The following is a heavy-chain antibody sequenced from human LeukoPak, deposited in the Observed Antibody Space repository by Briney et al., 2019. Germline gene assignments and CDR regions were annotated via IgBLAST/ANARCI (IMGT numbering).Heavy chain of an antibody. V-gene: IGHV3-66*01. D-gene: IGHD4-11*01. CDR2: IYSGGST. J-gene: IGHJ4*02. CDR3: ARAKMTTVTTPFDY. Sequence: GGSLRLSCAASGFTFSDYYMSWIRQAPGKGLEWVSVIYSGGSTYYADSVKGRFTISRDNSKNTLYLQMNSLRAEDTAVYYCARAKMTTVTTPFDYWGQGTLVTVSS. CDR1: GFTFSDYY.